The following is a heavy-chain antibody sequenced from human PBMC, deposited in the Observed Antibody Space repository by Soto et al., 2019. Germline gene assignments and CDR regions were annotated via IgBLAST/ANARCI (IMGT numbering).Heavy chain of an antibody. V-gene: IGHV3-33*01. CDR1: GFTFSSYG. CDR2: IWYDGSNK. CDR3: APQEVYCSSTSCYYFQPLDY. J-gene: IGHJ4*02. D-gene: IGHD2-2*01. Sequence: PGGSLRLSCAASGFTFSSYGMHWVRQAPGKGLEWVAVIWYDGSNKYYADSVKGRFTISRDNSKNTLYLQMNSLRAEDTAVYYCAPQEVYCSSTSCYYFQPLDYWGQGTLVTVSS.